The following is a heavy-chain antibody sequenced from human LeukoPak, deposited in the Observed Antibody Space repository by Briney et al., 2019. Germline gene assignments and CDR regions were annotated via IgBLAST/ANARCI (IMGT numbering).Heavy chain of an antibody. D-gene: IGHD3-9*01. J-gene: IGHJ4*02. V-gene: IGHV4-34*01. Sequence: SETLSLASAVDGGSAGVYSCSWIRQPPGKWLEWNGEINPSGSTDYNPSLKSRVTISVDTSKNQFSLKLSSVTAADTAVYYCARDRLSDILTGYQGPFGYWGQGTLVTVSS. CDR1: GGSAGVYS. CDR3: ARDRLSDILTGYQGPFGY. CDR2: INPSGST.